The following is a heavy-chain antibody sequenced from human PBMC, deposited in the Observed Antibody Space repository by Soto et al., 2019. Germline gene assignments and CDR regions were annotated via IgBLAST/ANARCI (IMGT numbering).Heavy chain of an antibody. CDR3: ASRPSGSGFDP. J-gene: IGHJ5*02. Sequence: SETLSLTCTVSGGSISSGGYSWSWIRQPPGKGLECIGYIYHSGSTYYNPSLKSRVTISVDRSKNQFSLKLSSVTAADTAVYYCASRPSGSGFDPWGQGTLVTV. V-gene: IGHV4-30-2*01. CDR2: IYHSGST. CDR1: GGSISSGGYS. D-gene: IGHD1-26*01.